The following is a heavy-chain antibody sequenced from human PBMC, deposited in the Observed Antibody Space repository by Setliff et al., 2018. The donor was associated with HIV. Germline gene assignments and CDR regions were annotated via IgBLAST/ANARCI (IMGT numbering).Heavy chain of an antibody. CDR1: ELTFSNYA. J-gene: IGHJ6*03. D-gene: IGHD3-22*01. CDR2: LSGSGGST. Sequence: GGSLRLSCAASELTFSNYAMTWVRQAPGEGLEWVSSLSGSGGSTYYADSVKGRFTISRDNSKNTLYLQMNSLRAEDTAVYYCAKQGSGYDYYYMDVWGKGTTVTVSS. CDR3: AKQGSGYDYYYMDV. V-gene: IGHV3-23*01.